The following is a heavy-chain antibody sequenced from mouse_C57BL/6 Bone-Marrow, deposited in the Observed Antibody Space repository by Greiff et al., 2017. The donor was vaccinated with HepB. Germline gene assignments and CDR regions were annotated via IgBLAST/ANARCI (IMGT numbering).Heavy chain of an antibody. CDR2: ISSGGDYI. CDR1: GFTFSSYA. J-gene: IGHJ1*03. Sequence: EVKLMESGEGLVKPGGSPKLSCAASGFTFSSYAMSWVRQTPEKRLEWVAYISSGGDYIYYADTVKGRFTISRDNARNTLYLQMSSLKSEDTAMYYCTRDNMVTTLSWYFDVWGTGTTVTVSS. V-gene: IGHV5-9-1*02. D-gene: IGHD2-2*01. CDR3: TRDNMVTTLSWYFDV.